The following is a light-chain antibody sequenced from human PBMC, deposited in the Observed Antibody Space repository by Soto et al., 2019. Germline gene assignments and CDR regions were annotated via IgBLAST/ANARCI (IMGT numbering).Light chain of an antibody. Sequence: QSVLTQPPSVSGAPGRTVTISCTGSSSNIGARYEVHWYQQVPGTAPKLLIYEDFRRPSGVPDRFSGSKSGASASLAITGPQSEDEADYYCQSYDSSLSSVVFGGGTQLTVL. CDR2: EDF. CDR1: SSNIGARYE. J-gene: IGLJ3*02. CDR3: QSYDSSLSSVV. V-gene: IGLV1-40*01.